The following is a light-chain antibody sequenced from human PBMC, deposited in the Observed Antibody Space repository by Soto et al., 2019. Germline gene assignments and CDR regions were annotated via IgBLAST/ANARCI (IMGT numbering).Light chain of an antibody. J-gene: IGKJ5*01. CDR3: QQRNYWPIT. Sequence: EIVLTQSPATLSLSPGERATLSCRASQSISSYLAWYQQKPGQAPRLLIYDASNRATAIPARFSGSGSGTAFTLTISSLEPEDFAVYYCQQRNYWPITFGQGTRLEIK. V-gene: IGKV3-11*01. CDR2: DAS. CDR1: QSISSY.